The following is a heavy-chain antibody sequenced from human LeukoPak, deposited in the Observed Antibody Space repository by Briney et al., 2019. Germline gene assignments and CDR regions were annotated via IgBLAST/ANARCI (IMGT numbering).Heavy chain of an antibody. CDR1: GYTFTSYG. CDR3: ARPTGGWHGALAPQFDP. V-gene: IGHV1-18*01. Sequence: GASVTDSCKASGYTFTSYGSSWVRQAPGQGLEWMGWISAYNGNTNYAQKLRGRVTMTTNTSTSTAYMELRSLRSDDTAVYYCARPTGGWHGALAPQFDPWGQGTLVTVSS. D-gene: IGHD6-19*01. J-gene: IGHJ5*02. CDR2: ISAYNGNT.